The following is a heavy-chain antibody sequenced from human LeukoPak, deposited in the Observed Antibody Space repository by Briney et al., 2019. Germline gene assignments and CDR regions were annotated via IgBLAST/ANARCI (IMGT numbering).Heavy chain of an antibody. CDR1: GFSLSTSGVG. CDR3: AHSEDYYGSVDAFDI. D-gene: IGHD3-10*01. V-gene: IGHV2-5*02. J-gene: IGHJ3*02. CDR2: IYWDDDK. Sequence: SGPTLVNPTQTLTLTCTFSGFSLSTSGVGVGWIRQPPGKALEWLAFIYWDDDKRYSPFLESRLTITKDTFKNQVVLTMTNMDPVDTATYYCAHSEDYYGSVDAFDIWGQGTMVTVSS.